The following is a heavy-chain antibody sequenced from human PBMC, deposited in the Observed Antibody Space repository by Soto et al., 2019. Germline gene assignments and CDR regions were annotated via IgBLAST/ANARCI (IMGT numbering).Heavy chain of an antibody. Sequence: ASMKVSFKASGYTFTSYVISWVRQAPGQGLECMGWISAYNGNTNYAQKLQGRVTMTTDTSTSTAYMELRSLRSDDTAVYYCARGFLLGYCSGGSCYPDAFDIWGQGTMVTVSS. V-gene: IGHV1-18*01. CDR2: ISAYNGNT. J-gene: IGHJ3*02. CDR1: GYTFTSYV. D-gene: IGHD2-15*01. CDR3: ARGFLLGYCSGGSCYPDAFDI.